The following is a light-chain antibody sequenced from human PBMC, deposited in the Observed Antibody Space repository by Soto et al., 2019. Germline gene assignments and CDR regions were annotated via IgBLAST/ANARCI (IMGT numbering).Light chain of an antibody. CDR1: QRVSSN. J-gene: IGKJ1*01. CDR3: KQHKILPPWT. CDR2: GAS. Sequence: EIVMTQSPATLSVSPGERATLSCRASQRVSSNLAWYQQKPGQAPRLLMYGASTRATGIPYRFSGSVSRTEFTLTISSLQSEYFSVYHCKQHKILPPWTFRQGAKVRIK. V-gene: IGKV3-15*01.